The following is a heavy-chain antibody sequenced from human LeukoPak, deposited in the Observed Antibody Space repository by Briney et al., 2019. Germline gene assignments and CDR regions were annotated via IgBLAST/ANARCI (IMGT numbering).Heavy chain of an antibody. CDR2: INQDGSEE. CDR3: VRDGGVSGYDLLDY. CDR1: GFTFRNYW. D-gene: IGHD5-12*01. J-gene: IGHJ4*02. Sequence: PGGSLRLSCAASGFTFRNYWMTWVRQAPGKGLEWVAQINQDGSEEYYMDSVKARFTISRDNAKNSVFLQMNSLRAEDTAVYYCVRDGGVSGYDLLDYWGQGTLVTVSS. V-gene: IGHV3-7*01.